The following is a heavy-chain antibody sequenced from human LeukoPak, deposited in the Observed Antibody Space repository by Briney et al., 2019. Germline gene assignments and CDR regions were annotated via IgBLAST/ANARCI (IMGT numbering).Heavy chain of an antibody. CDR1: GGSFSGYY. J-gene: IGHJ4*02. V-gene: IGHV4-34*01. Sequence: PSETLSLTCAVYGGSFSGYYWSWIRQPPGKGLEWIGEINRSGITNYNPSLKSRVTISVDTSKNQFSLKLSSVTAADTAVYYCARGPHYYDSSGPAIDYWGQGTLVTVSS. CDR2: INRSGIT. CDR3: ARGPHYYDSSGPAIDY. D-gene: IGHD3-22*01.